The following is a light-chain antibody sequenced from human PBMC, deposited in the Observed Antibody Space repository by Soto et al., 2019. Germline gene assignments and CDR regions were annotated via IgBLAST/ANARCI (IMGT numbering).Light chain of an antibody. Sequence: VLTQSPGTLSLSPGERASLSCRASSTVDSIYLAWYQQKPGQAPRLLIYGATNRATGIPARFSGSGSGTEFTLTISSLQSEDFAVYYCQHYNNWPFTFGQGTKVDIK. V-gene: IGKV3-15*01. CDR2: GAT. J-gene: IGKJ2*01. CDR1: STVDSIY. CDR3: QHYNNWPFT.